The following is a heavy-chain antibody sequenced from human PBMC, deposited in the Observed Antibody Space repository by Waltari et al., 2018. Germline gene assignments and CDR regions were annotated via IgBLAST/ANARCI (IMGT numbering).Heavy chain of an antibody. CDR1: GYSISSGYY. V-gene: IGHV4-38-2*01. D-gene: IGHD2-8*01. Sequence: QVQLQESGPGLVKPSETLSLTCAVSGYSISSGYYWGWIRQPPGKGLEWIGSIYHSGSTYYNPSLKSRVTISVDTSKTQFSLKLSSVTAADTAVYYCARRVRAYAKAYIDYWGQGTLVTVSS. CDR3: ARRVRAYAKAYIDY. J-gene: IGHJ4*02. CDR2: IYHSGST.